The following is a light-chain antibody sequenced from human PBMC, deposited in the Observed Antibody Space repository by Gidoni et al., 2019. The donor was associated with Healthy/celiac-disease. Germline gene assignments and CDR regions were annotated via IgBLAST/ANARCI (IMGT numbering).Light chain of an antibody. CDR2: EVS. J-gene: IGLJ3*02. CDR1: SSDVGGYNY. Sequence: QSALTQPASVSGSPGQSITITCTGTSSDVGGYNYVCWYQQPPGKPPKLMLYEVSNRPSGVSNRFSVSKSGNTASLTLSGLQAEDEADYYCSSYTSSSTWVFGGGTKLTVL. CDR3: SSYTSSSTWV. V-gene: IGLV2-14*01.